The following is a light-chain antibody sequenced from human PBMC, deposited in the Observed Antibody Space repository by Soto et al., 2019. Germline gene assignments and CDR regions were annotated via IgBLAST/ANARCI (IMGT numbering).Light chain of an antibody. V-gene: IGLV8-61*01. CDR2: STN. J-gene: IGLJ2*01. Sequence: QTVVTQEPSFSVSPGGTGTLTFGLTSGSVSTTYYPSWYQQTPGQAPRTLIYSTNIRSSGVPDRFSGSILGNKAALTITGAQADDESDYHCMLYMGGGLVVFGGGTKLTVL. CDR1: SGSVSTTYY. CDR3: MLYMGGGLVV.